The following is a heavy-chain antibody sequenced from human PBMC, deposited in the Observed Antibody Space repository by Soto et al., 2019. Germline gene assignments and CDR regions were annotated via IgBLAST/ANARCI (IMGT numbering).Heavy chain of an antibody. V-gene: IGHV5-51*01. Sequence: GESLKISCKGSGYSFTSYWIGWVRQMPGKGLEWMGIIYPGDSDTRYSPSFQGQVTIAADKSISTADLPWSSLKASDTAMYYCARFGPHRPYSSSWFPPFDYWGQGTLVTVSS. J-gene: IGHJ4*02. D-gene: IGHD6-13*01. CDR2: IYPGDSDT. CDR1: GYSFTSYW. CDR3: ARFGPHRPYSSSWFPPFDY.